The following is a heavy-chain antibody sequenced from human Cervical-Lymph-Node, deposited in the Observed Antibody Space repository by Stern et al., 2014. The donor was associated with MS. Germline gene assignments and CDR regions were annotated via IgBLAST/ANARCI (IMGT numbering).Heavy chain of an antibody. V-gene: IGHV3-30*03. J-gene: IGHJ6*02. CDR1: GFTISSLG. CDR2: ISFVGRHK. Sequence: VQLVQSGGGVVQPGRSLRLSCAASGFTISSLGMHWVRQAPGKGLEWVVVISFVGRHKTYGDAVKGRFRITSVHSKKTMYSQNNGLSPEDTAVYYCMGVGDAMDVWGQGTTVIVS. CDR3: MGVGDAMDV.